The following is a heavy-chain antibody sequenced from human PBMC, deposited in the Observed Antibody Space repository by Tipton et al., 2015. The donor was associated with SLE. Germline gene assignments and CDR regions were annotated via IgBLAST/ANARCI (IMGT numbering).Heavy chain of an antibody. Sequence: CYNPSLRSRVTISVDTSKNQFSLKLSSVAAADTALYYCARDVEDLCLLDYWGQGTLVTVSS. CDR3: ARDVEDLCLLDY. D-gene: IGHD2-15*01. J-gene: IGHJ4*02. V-gene: IGHV4-30-2*04.